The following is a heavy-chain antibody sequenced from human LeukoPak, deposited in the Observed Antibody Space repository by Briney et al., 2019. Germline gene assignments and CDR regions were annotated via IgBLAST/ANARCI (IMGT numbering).Heavy chain of an antibody. CDR1: GLTFSSYG. V-gene: IGHV3-30*18. J-gene: IGHJ4*02. D-gene: IGHD5-24*01. CDR3: AKGEMATGYFDY. Sequence: GRSLRLSCAASGLTFSSYGIHWVRQAPAKGLEWVAIVSYDGSSKYYADSVKGRFTISRDNSKNTVHLQMNSLRAEDTAVYYCAKGEMATGYFDYWGQGTQVTLSS. CDR2: VSYDGSSK.